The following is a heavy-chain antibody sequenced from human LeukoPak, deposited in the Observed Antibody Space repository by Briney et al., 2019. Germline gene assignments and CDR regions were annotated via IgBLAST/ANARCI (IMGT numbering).Heavy chain of an antibody. CDR2: INTSGSS. CDR3: AREGGGPRWLDP. V-gene: IGHV4-59*10. Sequence: SETLSLTCAVYGGSFSGYYWSWIRQLPGKGLEWIGRINTSGSSNYNPSLRSRVTMSVDTSKNQFSLNLSSVTAADTAVYYCAREGGGPRWLDPWGQGTLVTVSS. D-gene: IGHD6-25*01. J-gene: IGHJ5*02. CDR1: GGSFSGYY.